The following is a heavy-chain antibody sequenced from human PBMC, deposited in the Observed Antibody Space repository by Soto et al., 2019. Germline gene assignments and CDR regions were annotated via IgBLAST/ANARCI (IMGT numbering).Heavy chain of an antibody. D-gene: IGHD6-19*01. Sequence: PSETLSLTCTVSGGSISSYYWSWIRQPPGKGLEWIGYIYYSGSTNYNPSLKSRVTMSVDTSKNQFSLKLSSVTAADTAVYYCARGRAVAGTKYFQHWGQGTLVTVSS. CDR1: GGSISSYY. J-gene: IGHJ1*01. V-gene: IGHV4-59*01. CDR2: IYYSGST. CDR3: ARGRAVAGTKYFQH.